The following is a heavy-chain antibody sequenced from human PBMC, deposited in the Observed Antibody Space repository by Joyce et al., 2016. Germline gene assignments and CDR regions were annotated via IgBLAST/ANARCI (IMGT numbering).Heavy chain of an antibody. CDR3: ARSSSTNGIFDY. D-gene: IGHD2-8*01. Sequence: EVQLVESGEGLVKSGGSLRLSCAASGFTFSNYSMSWVRQAQVKGLEGVSSLSSSSSCIKYTVSMKGRFAISRDNAKDSLDLQMNSLRVEDTAVYYWARSSSTNGIFDYWGQRTLITVSS. V-gene: IGHV3-21*01. J-gene: IGHJ4*02. CDR2: LSSSSSCI. CDR1: GFTFSNYS.